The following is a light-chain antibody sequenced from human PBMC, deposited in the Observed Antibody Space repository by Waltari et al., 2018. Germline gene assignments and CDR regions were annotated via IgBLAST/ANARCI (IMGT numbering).Light chain of an antibody. CDR3: QQYNNWPPLA. CDR2: GAS. J-gene: IGKJ1*01. CDR1: QSVSSN. Sequence: EIVMTQSPATLSVSPGERATLSCRASQSVSSNLAWYQQQPGQAPRLLIYGASTRATGIPARFSGSGSVTEFTLTISSLQSEDFAVYYCQQYNNWPPLAFGQGTKVEIK. V-gene: IGKV3-15*01.